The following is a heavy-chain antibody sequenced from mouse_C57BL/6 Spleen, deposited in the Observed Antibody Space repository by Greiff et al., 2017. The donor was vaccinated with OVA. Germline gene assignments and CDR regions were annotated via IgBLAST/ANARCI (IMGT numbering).Heavy chain of an antibody. D-gene: IGHD2-1*01. CDR3: ARGDYYGNYV. CDR1: GFTFSDYG. J-gene: IGHJ3*01. Sequence: EVKLQESGGGLVKPGGSLKLSCAASGFTFSDYGMHWVRQAPEKGLEWAAYISSGSSTIYYADTVKGRFTISRDNAKNTLFLQMTSLRSEDTAMYYCARGDYYGNYVWGQGTLVTVSA. V-gene: IGHV5-17*01. CDR2: ISSGSSTI.